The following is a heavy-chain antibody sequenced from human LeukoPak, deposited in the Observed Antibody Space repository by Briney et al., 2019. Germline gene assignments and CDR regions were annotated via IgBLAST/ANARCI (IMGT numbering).Heavy chain of an antibody. V-gene: IGHV4-59*12. Sequence: SDPLSLPCTLSGGSISTYYWSWIPQTPEKGLEWIGIMYYGGSTSYNPSLKSRATISVDTSKNQFSLKLTSVTAADTAVYYCASDRHSSSWDFQHWGQGTLVTVSS. J-gene: IGHJ1*01. CDR3: ASDRHSSSWDFQH. CDR2: MYYGGST. CDR1: GGSISTYY. D-gene: IGHD6-13*01.